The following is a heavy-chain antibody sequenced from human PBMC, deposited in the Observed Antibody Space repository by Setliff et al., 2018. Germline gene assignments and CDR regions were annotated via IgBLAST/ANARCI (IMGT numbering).Heavy chain of an antibody. V-gene: IGHV1-3*01. J-gene: IGHJ4*02. CDR3: ARGECNDNGCYRAPDY. Sequence: ASVKVSCKASGYTFSSYSMHWVRQAPGQRLEWMGWINAANENTQYSKKFQGRLTITRDTSANTAYMELSSLRSEDTAVYYCARGECNDNGCYRAPDYWGQGTLVTVSS. D-gene: IGHD2-15*01. CDR1: GYTFSSYS. CDR2: INAANENT.